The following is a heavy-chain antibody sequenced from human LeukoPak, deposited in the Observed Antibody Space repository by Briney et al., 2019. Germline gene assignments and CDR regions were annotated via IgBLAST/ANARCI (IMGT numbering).Heavy chain of an antibody. CDR3: AREGQSRKFYS. Sequence: ASVKVSCKTSGYNFTTYFITWVRRAPGQGLEWMGWISPYNGHTKYTHSLQGRVTMTTDTSTSTAFLELRSLMSDDTAVYYCAREGQSRKFYSWGQGTLVTVSS. CDR2: ISPYNGHT. V-gene: IGHV1-18*04. CDR1: GYNFTTYF. D-gene: IGHD4-11*01. J-gene: IGHJ5*01.